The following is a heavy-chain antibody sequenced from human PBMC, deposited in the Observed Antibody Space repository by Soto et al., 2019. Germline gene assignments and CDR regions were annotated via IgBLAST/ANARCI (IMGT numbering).Heavy chain of an antibody. CDR1: GFTFSSYG. Sequence: GGSLRLSCAASGFTFSSYGMHWVRQAPGKGLEWVAVISYGGSNKYYADSVKGRFTISRDNSKNTLYLQMNSLRAEDTAVYYCAKSLDYTLTYFDYWGQGTLVTVSS. V-gene: IGHV3-30*18. D-gene: IGHD4-4*01. CDR2: ISYGGSNK. J-gene: IGHJ4*02. CDR3: AKSLDYTLTYFDY.